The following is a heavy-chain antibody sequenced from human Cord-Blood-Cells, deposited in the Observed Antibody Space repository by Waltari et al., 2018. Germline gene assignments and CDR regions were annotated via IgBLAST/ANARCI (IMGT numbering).Heavy chain of an antibody. Sequence: QVQLVQSGAEVKKPGASVKVSCQASGYTFTGYYMPWVRPAPGQGLEWMGWINPNSGGTNYAQKFQGRVTMTRDTSISTAYMELSRLRSDDTAVYYCARPVYDSSGYNWFDPWGQGTLVTVSS. CDR2: INPNSGGT. V-gene: IGHV1-2*02. CDR1: GYTFTGYY. J-gene: IGHJ5*02. CDR3: ARPVYDSSGYNWFDP. D-gene: IGHD3-22*01.